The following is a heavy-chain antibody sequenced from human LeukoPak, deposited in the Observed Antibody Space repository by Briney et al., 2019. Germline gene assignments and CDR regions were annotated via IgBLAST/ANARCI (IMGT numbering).Heavy chain of an antibody. J-gene: IGHJ6*02. V-gene: IGHV3-53*01. Sequence: GGSLRLSCAASGFTVSSNYMSWVRQAPGKGLEWVSVIYSGGSTYYADSVKGRFTISRDNSKNTLYLQMNSLRAEDTAVYYCARARVSRHVDIVVVPAAYYYYYYGMDVWGQGTTVTVSS. D-gene: IGHD2-2*01. CDR2: IYSGGST. CDR3: ARARVSRHVDIVVVPAAYYYYYYGMDV. CDR1: GFTVSSNY.